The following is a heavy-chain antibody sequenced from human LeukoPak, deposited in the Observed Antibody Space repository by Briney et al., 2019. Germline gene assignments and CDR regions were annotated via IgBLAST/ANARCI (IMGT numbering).Heavy chain of an antibody. V-gene: IGHV1-2*02. CDR2: INPNSGGT. Sequence: ASVKVSCKASGYTFTGYYMHWVRRAPGQGLEWMGWINPNSGGTNYAQKFQGRVTMTRDTSISTAYMELSRLRSDDTAVYYCATTIGYSYGFDYWGQGTLVTVSS. D-gene: IGHD5-18*01. CDR3: ATTIGYSYGFDY. J-gene: IGHJ4*02. CDR1: GYTFTGYY.